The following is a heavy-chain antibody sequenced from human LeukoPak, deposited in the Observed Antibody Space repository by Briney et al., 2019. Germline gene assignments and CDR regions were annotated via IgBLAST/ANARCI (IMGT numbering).Heavy chain of an antibody. Sequence: SETLSLTCAVSGYPISSGYYWGWIRQPPGKGLEWIGSISPSGNTYYNPSLKSRISISVDTSKNQFSLKLTSVTAADTAFYYCARRAYSDLYFDYWGQGTLVTVSS. CDR1: GYPISSGYY. CDR3: ARRAYSDLYFDY. CDR2: ISPSGNT. D-gene: IGHD4-11*01. J-gene: IGHJ4*02. V-gene: IGHV4-38-2*01.